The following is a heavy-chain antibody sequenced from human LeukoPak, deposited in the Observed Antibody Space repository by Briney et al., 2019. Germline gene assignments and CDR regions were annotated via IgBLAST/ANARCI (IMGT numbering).Heavy chain of an antibody. CDR3: ARGGTVTTYYFDY. D-gene: IGHD4-11*01. Sequence: SETLSLTCAVSGGSISSGGYSWSWIRQPPGKGLEWIGYIYHSGSTYYNPSLKSRVTISVDRSKNQFSLKLSSVAAADTAVYYCARGGTVTTYYFDYWGQGTLVTVSS. CDR1: GGSISSGGYS. J-gene: IGHJ4*02. CDR2: IYHSGST. V-gene: IGHV4-30-2*01.